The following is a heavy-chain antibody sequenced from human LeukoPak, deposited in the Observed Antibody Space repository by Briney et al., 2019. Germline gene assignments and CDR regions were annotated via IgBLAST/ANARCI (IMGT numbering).Heavy chain of an antibody. D-gene: IGHD1-26*01. V-gene: IGHV3-23*01. CDR2: ISSSGDT. CDR3: AKDAVGATAYYFDY. J-gene: IGHJ4*02. CDR1: GFTFSSYA. Sequence: PGGSLRLSCAASGFTFSSYAMSWARQAPGKGLEWVSAISSSGDTYYAGSVKGRFTISRDNSKNTLYMQINSLRADDTAVYYCAKDAVGATAYYFDYWAREFWSPSPQ.